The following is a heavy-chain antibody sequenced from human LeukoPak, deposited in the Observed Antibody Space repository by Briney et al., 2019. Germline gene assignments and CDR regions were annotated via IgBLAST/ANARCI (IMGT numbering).Heavy chain of an antibody. CDR3: ARLDCSSTSCFLHY. CDR2: INHSGST. Sequence: TPSETLSLTCAVYGGSFSGYYWSWIRQAPGKGLEWIGEINHSGSTNYNPSLKSRVTISVDTSKNQFSLKLSSVTAADTAVYYCARLDCSSTSCFLHYWGQGTLVTVSS. CDR1: GGSFSGYY. J-gene: IGHJ4*02. V-gene: IGHV4-34*01. D-gene: IGHD2-2*01.